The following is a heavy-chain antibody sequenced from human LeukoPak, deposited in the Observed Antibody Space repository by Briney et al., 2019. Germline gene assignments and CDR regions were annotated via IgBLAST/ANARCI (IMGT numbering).Heavy chain of an antibody. J-gene: IGHJ4*02. Sequence: SETLSLTCAVYGGSFSGYFWSYIRQPPGKGLEWLGEISHSGSTNYSPSLKSRVTISVDTSKNQFSLKLSSVTAADTAVYYCARALHGGSYFLDYWGQGTLVTVSS. V-gene: IGHV4-34*01. CDR3: ARALHGGSYFLDY. D-gene: IGHD1-26*01. CDR1: GGSFSGYF. CDR2: ISHSGST.